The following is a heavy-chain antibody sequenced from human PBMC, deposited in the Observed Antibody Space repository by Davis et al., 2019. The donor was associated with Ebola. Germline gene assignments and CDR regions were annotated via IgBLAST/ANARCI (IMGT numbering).Heavy chain of an antibody. J-gene: IGHJ6*02. CDR3: ARGGVVPAAMGDFYYYYGMDV. CDR1: GGTFSSYA. V-gene: IGHV1-69*13. CDR2: IIPIFGTA. Sequence: SVKVSCKASGGTFSSYAISWVRQAPGQGLEWMGGIIPIFGTANYAQKFQGRVTITADESTSTAYMELSSLRSEDTAVYYCARGGVVPAAMGDFYYYYGMDVWGQGTTVTVSS. D-gene: IGHD2-2*01.